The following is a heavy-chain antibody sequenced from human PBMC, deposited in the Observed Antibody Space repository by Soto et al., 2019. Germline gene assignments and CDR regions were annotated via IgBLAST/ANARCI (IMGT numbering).Heavy chain of an antibody. Sequence: EVQLVESGGGLIQPGGSLRLSCAASGFTVSSNYMSWVRQAPGKGLEWVSVIYSGGSTDYADSVKGRFTISRDNSKNTLYLQMNSVRAEDTAVYYCAKSTWDDLPPSFWGQGTPVTVSS. J-gene: IGHJ4*02. CDR1: GFTVSSNY. V-gene: IGHV3-53*01. CDR3: AKSTWDDLPPSF. CDR2: IYSGGST. D-gene: IGHD1-26*01.